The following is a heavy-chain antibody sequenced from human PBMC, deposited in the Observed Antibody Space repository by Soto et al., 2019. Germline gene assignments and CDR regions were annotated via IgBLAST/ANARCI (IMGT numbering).Heavy chain of an antibody. V-gene: IGHV4-59*01. CDR2: VYYSGST. Sequence: QVQLQESGPGLVKPSETLSLTCTVSGGSISGYYWSWIRQPPGKGLEWIGWVYYSGSTNYNPSLKSRVTISVDTAKNQFSLKLSSVTAADKAVYYCARDWGHDAFDIWGRGTMVTVSS. J-gene: IGHJ3*02. CDR1: GGSISGYY. CDR3: ARDWGHDAFDI. D-gene: IGHD7-27*01.